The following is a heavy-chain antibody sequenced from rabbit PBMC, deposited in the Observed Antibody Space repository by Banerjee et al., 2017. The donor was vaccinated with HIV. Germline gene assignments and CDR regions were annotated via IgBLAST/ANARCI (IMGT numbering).Heavy chain of an antibody. V-gene: IGHV1S45*01. CDR3: ARGSATMTMVITGYYLDL. Sequence: QEQLVESGGGLVQPEGSLTLTCKASGFSFSSSYYMCWVRQAPGKGLECIACIYAGSSGSAYYANWAKGRFTISKASSTTVTLQMTSLTVADTATYFCARGSATMTMVITGYYLDLWGPGTLVTVS. D-gene: IGHD2-1*01. CDR1: GFSFSSSYY. J-gene: IGHJ4*01. CDR2: IYAGSSGSA.